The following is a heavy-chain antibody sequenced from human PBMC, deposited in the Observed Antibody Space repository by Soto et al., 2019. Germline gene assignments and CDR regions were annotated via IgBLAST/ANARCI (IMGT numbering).Heavy chain of an antibody. Sequence: ASVKVSCKASGYTFTSHVINWVRQAPGQGLEWMGWISAYNGNTNYAQKLQGRVTMTTDTSTSTAYMELRSLRSDDTAVYYCARPKWELLSEYYYYYYGMDVWGQGTTVTVSS. CDR3: ARPKWELLSEYYYYYYGMDV. D-gene: IGHD1-26*01. V-gene: IGHV1-18*04. CDR1: GYTFTSHV. J-gene: IGHJ6*02. CDR2: ISAYNGNT.